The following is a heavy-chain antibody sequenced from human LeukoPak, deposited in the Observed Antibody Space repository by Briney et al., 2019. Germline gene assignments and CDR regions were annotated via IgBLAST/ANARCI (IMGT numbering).Heavy chain of an antibody. V-gene: IGHV4-34*01. CDR1: GGSFSGYY. J-gene: IGHJ4*02. CDR3: ARAPYYYDSSGYYRY. D-gene: IGHD3-22*01. Sequence: SETLSLTCAVYGGSFSGYYWSWIRQPPGKGLEWIGEINHSGSTNYNPSLKSRGTISVDTSKNQFSLKLSSVTAADTAVYSCARAPYYYDSSGYYRYWGQGTLVTVSS. CDR2: INHSGST.